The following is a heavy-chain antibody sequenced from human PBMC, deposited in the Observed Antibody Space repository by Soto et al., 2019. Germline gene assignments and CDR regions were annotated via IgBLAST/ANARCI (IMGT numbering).Heavy chain of an antibody. V-gene: IGHV1-18*01. J-gene: IGHJ4*02. CDR3: ASEHGSSWYGVGPLFGLYYFDY. CDR1: GYTFTSYS. Sequence: ASVKVSCKASGYTFTSYSISWVRQAPGQGLEWMGWISAYNGNTYHARKLQGRVTMTTDTSTSTAYMELRSLRSDDTAVYYCASEHGSSWYGVGPLFGLYYFDYWGQGTLVTVSS. CDR2: ISAYNGNT. D-gene: IGHD6-13*01.